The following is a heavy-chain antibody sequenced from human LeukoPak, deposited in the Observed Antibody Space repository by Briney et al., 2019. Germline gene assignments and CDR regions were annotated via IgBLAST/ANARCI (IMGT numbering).Heavy chain of an antibody. CDR3: ARGRVSSSSWYSTYYYYFYMDV. D-gene: IGHD6-13*01. J-gene: IGHJ6*03. CDR2: IYYSGST. V-gene: IGHV4-34*01. CDR1: GGSFSGYY. Sequence: SETLSLTCAVYGGSFSGYYWSWIRQPPGKGLECIGNIYYSGSTYYNPSLKSRVTISVDTSKNQFSLKLSSVTAADTAVYYCARGRVSSSSWYSTYYYYFYMDVWGKGTTVTVSS.